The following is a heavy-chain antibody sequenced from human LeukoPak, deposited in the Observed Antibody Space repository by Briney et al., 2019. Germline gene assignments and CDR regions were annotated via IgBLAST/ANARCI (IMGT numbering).Heavy chain of an antibody. D-gene: IGHD4/OR15-4a*01. CDR1: GFTFDDYA. J-gene: IGHJ4*02. CDR2: ISWNSGSI. V-gene: IGHV3-9*03. Sequence: LRLSCAASGFTFDDYAMHWVRQAPGKGLEWVSGISWNSGSIGYADSVKGRFTISRDNAKNSLYLQMNSLRAEDMALYYCAKGGGAMVAYYFGYWGQGTLVTVSS. CDR3: AKGGGAMVAYYFGY.